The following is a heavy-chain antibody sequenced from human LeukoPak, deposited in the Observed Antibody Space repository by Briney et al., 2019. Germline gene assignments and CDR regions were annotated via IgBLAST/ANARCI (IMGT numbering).Heavy chain of an antibody. Sequence: GGSLRLSCTASGFTFGDYPMSWVHQAPGKGLEWVGFIRSKTYGGTTEYAASVKGRFTISRDDSKSIAYLHMDSLKTEDTALYYCAREGGWYYFDYWGQGTLVTVSS. D-gene: IGHD6-19*01. CDR2: IRSKTYGGTT. J-gene: IGHJ4*02. CDR1: GFTFGDYP. V-gene: IGHV3-49*04. CDR3: AREGGWYYFDY.